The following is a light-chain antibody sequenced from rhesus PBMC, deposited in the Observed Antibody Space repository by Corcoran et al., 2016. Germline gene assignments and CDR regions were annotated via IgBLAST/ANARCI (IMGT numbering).Light chain of an antibody. J-gene: IGKJ4*01. CDR1: ESVNNY. CDR2: ASS. Sequence: DIQMTQSPSSPSASLVDRVTIICRVSESVNNYLHWYQQTPGKAPKLLNYASSTLQTGVPSRVSGSGSGTDYTFTISGLQAEDVATYDWQPSFDTPLPFGGGTKVEI. CDR3: QPSFDTPLP. V-gene: IGKV1-74*01.